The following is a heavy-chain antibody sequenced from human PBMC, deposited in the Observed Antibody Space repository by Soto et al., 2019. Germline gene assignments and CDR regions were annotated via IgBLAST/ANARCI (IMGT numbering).Heavy chain of an antibody. CDR1: GYTFTSYG. CDR2: ISAYNGNT. D-gene: IGHD5-12*01. Sequence: GASVKVSCKASGYTFTSYGIGWVRQAPGQGLEWMGWISAYNGNTNYAQKLQGRVTMTTDTSTSTAYMELRSLRSDDTAVYYCAREPRREWLRSYFDYWGQGTLVTVSS. J-gene: IGHJ4*02. CDR3: AREPRREWLRSYFDY. V-gene: IGHV1-18*01.